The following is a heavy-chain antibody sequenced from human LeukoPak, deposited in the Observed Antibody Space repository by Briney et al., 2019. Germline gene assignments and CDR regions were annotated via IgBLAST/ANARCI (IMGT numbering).Heavy chain of an antibody. CDR1: GGSISSYY. J-gene: IGHJ5*02. V-gene: IGHV4-59*01. D-gene: IGHD3-9*01. Sequence: SETLSLTCTVSGGSISSYYWSWIRQPPGKGLEWIGYIYYSGSTNYNPSLKNRVTISVDTSKNQFSLKLRSVTAADTAVYYCARLTGYSSEGWFGPWGQGTLVTVSS. CDR2: IYYSGST. CDR3: ARLTGYSSEGWFGP.